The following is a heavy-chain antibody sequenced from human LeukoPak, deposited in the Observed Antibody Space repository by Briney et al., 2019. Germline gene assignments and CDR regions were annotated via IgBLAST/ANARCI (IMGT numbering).Heavy chain of an antibody. D-gene: IGHD4-17*01. CDR2: ISSSSSYI. Sequence: GGSLRLSCAASGFTFSSYSMNWVRQARGKGLEWVSYISSSSSYIYYADSVKGRFTISRDNAKNSLYLQMNSLRAEDTAVYYCARDPDGEPYQYWGQGTLVTVSS. CDR1: GFTFSSYS. V-gene: IGHV3-21*01. J-gene: IGHJ4*02. CDR3: ARDPDGEPYQY.